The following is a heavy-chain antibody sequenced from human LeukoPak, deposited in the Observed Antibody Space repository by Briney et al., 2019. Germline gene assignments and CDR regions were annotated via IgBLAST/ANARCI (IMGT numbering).Heavy chain of an antibody. D-gene: IGHD2-2*02. Sequence: PSEILSLTCAVYGGSFSGYYWSWIRQPPGKGLEWIGEINHSGSTNYNPSLKSRVTISVDTSKNQFSLKLSSVTAADTAVYYCARTHPKYIPLYYFDYWGQGTLVTVSS. CDR1: GGSFSGYY. J-gene: IGHJ4*02. CDR3: ARTHPKYIPLYYFDY. CDR2: INHSGST. V-gene: IGHV4-34*01.